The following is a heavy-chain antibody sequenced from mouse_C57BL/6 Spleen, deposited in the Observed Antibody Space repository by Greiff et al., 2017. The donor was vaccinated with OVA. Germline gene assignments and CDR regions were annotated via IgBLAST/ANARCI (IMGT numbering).Heavy chain of an antibody. D-gene: IGHD1-1*01. V-gene: IGHV2-2*01. Sequence: QVQLKQSGPGLVQPSQSLSITCTVSGFSLTSYCVHWVRQSPGKGLEWLGVIWSGGSTNYNAAFIFSLSISKDNTKSQVFLQMNSRQADDTAIYYCARSYYGSSAYAMDYWGQGTSVTVSS. CDR2: IWSGGST. J-gene: IGHJ4*01. CDR1: GFSLTSYC. CDR3: ARSYYGSSAYAMDY.